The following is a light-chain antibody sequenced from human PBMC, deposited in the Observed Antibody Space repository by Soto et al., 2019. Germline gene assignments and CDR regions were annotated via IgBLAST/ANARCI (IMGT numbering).Light chain of an antibody. J-gene: IGLJ1*01. V-gene: IGLV2-14*03. CDR3: SSYTSRRTQV. Sequence: QSALTQPASVSGSPGQSITISCTGTSSDVGGYDYVSWYQQHPGEAPKLMIYDVNNRPSGVSNRFSGSKSGNTASLTISGLQAEDVADYYCSSYTSRRTQVFGTGTKVTVL. CDR1: SSDVGGYDY. CDR2: DVN.